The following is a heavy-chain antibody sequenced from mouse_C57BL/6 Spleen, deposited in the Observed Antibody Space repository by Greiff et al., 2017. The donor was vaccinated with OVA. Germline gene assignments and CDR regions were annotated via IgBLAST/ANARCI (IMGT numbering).Heavy chain of an antibody. Sequence: EVQLQQSVAELVRPGASVKLSCTASGFNIKNTYMHWVKQRPEQGLEWIGRIDPANGNTKYAPKFKGKATITADTSSNTAYLQLSSLTSEDTAIYYCARGGLGSTVVATDAMDYWGQGTSVTVSS. V-gene: IGHV14-3*01. CDR1: GFNIKNTY. D-gene: IGHD1-1*01. J-gene: IGHJ4*01. CDR2: IDPANGNT. CDR3: ARGGLGSTVVATDAMDY.